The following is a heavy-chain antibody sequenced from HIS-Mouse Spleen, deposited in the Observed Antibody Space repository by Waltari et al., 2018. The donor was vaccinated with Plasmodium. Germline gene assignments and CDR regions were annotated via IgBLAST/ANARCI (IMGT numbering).Heavy chain of an antibody. CDR3: ARTSIAARRGPDFDY. V-gene: IGHV4-34*01. CDR2: INHSGST. J-gene: IGHJ4*02. CDR1: GGSFSGYY. Sequence: QVQLQQWGAGLLKPSETLSLTCAVYGGSFSGYYWSWIRQPPGKGLEWIGEINHSGSTNYNPSLKSRVTISVDTSKNQFSLKLSSVTAADTAVYYCARTSIAARRGPDFDYWGQGTLVTVSS. D-gene: IGHD6-6*01.